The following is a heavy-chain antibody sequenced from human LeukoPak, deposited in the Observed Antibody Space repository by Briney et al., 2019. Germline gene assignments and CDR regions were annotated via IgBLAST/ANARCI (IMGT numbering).Heavy chain of an antibody. CDR3: AKGNNGCYDS. D-gene: IGHD2-15*01. CDR2: ISYDGSNK. J-gene: IGHJ4*02. CDR1: GFTFSSYA. V-gene: IGHV3-30-3*01. Sequence: PGGSLRLSCAASGFTFSSYAMHWVRQAPGKGLEWVAVISYDGSNKYYADSVKGRFTISRDNSKNTLYMQMNSLRAEDTAVYYCAKGNNGCYDSWGQGTLVTVSS.